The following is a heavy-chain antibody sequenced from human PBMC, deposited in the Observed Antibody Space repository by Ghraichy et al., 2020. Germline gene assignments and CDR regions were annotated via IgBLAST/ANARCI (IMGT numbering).Heavy chain of an antibody. D-gene: IGHD5/OR15-5a*01. V-gene: IGHV4-61*01. CDR2: IYDSGST. J-gene: IGHJ4*02. CDR1: GGSVSSGSYY. CDR3: ARDSVY. Sequence: SETLSLTCTVSGGSVSSGSYYWSWIRQPPGKGLEWIGYIYDSGSTNYNPSLKSRVTISVDTSKNQFSLKLSSVTAADTAVYYCARDSVYWGQGTLVTVSS.